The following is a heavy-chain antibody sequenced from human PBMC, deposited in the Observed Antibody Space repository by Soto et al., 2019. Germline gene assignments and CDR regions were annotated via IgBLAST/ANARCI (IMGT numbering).Heavy chain of an antibody. J-gene: IGHJ5*02. V-gene: IGHV3-23*01. CDR3: AKRALESRHCSRTTCYRCDH. CDR2: ISGGSGST. Sequence: EVQLLESGGGLVQPGGSLRLSCAASGVTFSSYVMRCVRQSPGKGLEWVSGISGGSGSTHYADSVKGRFTISRDDSKNTLYLQMNSQSAEDPAINYCAKRALESRHCSRTTCYRCDHWGKGTQVTVSS. CDR1: GVTFSSYV. D-gene: IGHD2-2*01.